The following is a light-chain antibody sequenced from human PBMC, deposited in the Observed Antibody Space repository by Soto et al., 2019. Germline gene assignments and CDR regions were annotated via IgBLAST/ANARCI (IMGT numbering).Light chain of an antibody. CDR3: QQYGNPPYT. CDR1: QSVSSSY. Sequence: EIVLTQSPGTLSLSPGERATLSCRASQSVSSSYLAWYRQKAGQAPRLLIYGXSSRAAGIPDRFSGSGSGTDFTLTXXXXESEDFAVYYCQQYGNPPYTFGQGTKLEIK. J-gene: IGKJ2*01. V-gene: IGKV3-20*01. CDR2: GXS.